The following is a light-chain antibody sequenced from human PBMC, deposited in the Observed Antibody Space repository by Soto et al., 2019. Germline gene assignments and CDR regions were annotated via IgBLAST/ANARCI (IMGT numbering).Light chain of an antibody. J-gene: IGLJ3*02. V-gene: IGLV1-40*01. CDR2: GNS. CDR3: QSYDSSLSGFL. CDR1: SSNIGAGYD. Sequence: QSLLTQPPSVSGAPGQRVTISCTGSSSNIGAGYDVHWYQQLPGTAPKLLIYGNSNRPSGVPDRFSGSKSGTSASLAITGLQAEDEADYYCQSYDSSLSGFLFGGGTKLTVL.